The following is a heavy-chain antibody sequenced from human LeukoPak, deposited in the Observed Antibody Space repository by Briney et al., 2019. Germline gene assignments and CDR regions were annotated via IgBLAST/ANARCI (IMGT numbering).Heavy chain of an antibody. CDR3: ARGARQQWLVSYYYYYGMDV. D-gene: IGHD6-19*01. J-gene: IGHJ6*02. CDR1: GYTFTSYD. CDR2: MNPNSGNT. Sequence: ASVKVSCKASGYTFTSYDINWVRQATGQGLEWMGWMNPNSGNTGYAQKFQGRVTMTRNTSISTAYMELSSLRSEDTAVYYCARGARQQWLVSYYYYYGMDVWGQGTTVTVSS. V-gene: IGHV1-8*01.